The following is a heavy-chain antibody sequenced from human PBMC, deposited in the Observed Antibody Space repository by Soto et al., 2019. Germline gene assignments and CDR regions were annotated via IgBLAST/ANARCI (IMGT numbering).Heavy chain of an antibody. D-gene: IGHD2-15*01. CDR2: ISGSGEDT. J-gene: IGHJ1*01. CDR1: GFTFTNLA. CDR3: VVSDCSGIECRRFLH. Sequence: EVQLLESGGGLVQPGESLRLSCAASGFTFTNLAMGWVRQAPGKGLEWVSGISGSGEDTYYADSVKGRFTISRDISKNTLYLQMNSLRADDTAVHFCVVSDCSGIECRRFLHWGQGTLVSVSS. V-gene: IGHV3-23*01.